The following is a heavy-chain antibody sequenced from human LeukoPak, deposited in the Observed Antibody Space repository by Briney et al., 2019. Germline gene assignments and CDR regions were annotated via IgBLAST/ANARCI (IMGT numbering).Heavy chain of an antibody. D-gene: IGHD2-15*01. CDR1: GFTLNTYD. J-gene: IGHJ5*02. Sequence: GGSLRLSCAVSGFTLNTYDVNWVRQAPGKGLEWVAYLSSGGHILYYADSVRGRFTVSRDKAENSLYLQMNSLRDEDTGVYFCVILMNHWGQGTLVTVSS. V-gene: IGHV3-48*03. CDR2: LSSGGHIL. CDR3: VILMNH.